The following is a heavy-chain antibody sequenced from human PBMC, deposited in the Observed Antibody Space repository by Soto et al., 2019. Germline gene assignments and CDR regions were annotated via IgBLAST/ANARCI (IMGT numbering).Heavy chain of an antibody. CDR1: GYSFISNW. J-gene: IGHJ4*02. D-gene: IGHD1-26*01. CDR2: IYPGDSDI. V-gene: IGHV5-51*01. CDR3: AKNPIPYSGSYPGG. Sequence: PGESLKISCKGSGYSFISNWIGWVRQMPGKGLEWMGIIYPGDSDITYSPSFQGQVTISADKSISTAYLQWSSLKASDTAMYYCAKNPIPYSGSYPGGWGQGTLVTVSS.